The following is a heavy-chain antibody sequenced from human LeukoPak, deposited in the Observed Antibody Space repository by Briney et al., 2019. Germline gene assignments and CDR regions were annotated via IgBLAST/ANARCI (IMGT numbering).Heavy chain of an antibody. CDR1: GVSISSSSYY. D-gene: IGHD1-26*01. J-gene: IGHJ4*02. V-gene: IGHV4-39*01. Sequence: PSETLSLTCTVSGVSISSSSYYWGWIRQPPGKGLEWIGSIYYSGSTYYNPSLKSRVTISVETSKNQFSLKLRSVTAADRAVYYCARLIVGVNRNYFDFWGRGTLVTVSS. CDR3: ARLIVGVNRNYFDF. CDR2: IYYSGST.